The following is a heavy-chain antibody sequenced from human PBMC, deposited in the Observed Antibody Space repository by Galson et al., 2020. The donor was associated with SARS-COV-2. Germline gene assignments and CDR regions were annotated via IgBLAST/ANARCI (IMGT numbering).Heavy chain of an antibody. CDR1: GGSISSGDYY. CDR3: AREDYYGSGSYWYYGMDV. Sequence: SETLSLTCTVSGGSISSGDYYWSWIRQPPGKGLEWIGYIYYSGSTYYNPSLKSRVTISVDTSKNQFSLKLSSVTAADTAVYYCAREDYYGSGSYWYYGMDVWGQGTTVTVSS. D-gene: IGHD3-10*01. J-gene: IGHJ6*02. CDR2: IYYSGST. V-gene: IGHV4-30-4*01.